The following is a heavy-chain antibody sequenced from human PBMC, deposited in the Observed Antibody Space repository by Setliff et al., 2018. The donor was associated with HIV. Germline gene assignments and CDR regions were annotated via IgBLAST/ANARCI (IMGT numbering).Heavy chain of an antibody. CDR3: AGLTTTYYYDSSAYYHPV. Sequence: PSETLSLTCAVYGGSFSGYYWSWIRQPPGKGLEWIGEINHSGSTNYNPSLKSRVTISVDTSKNQFYLKLSSVTAADTAVFYCAGLTTTYYYDSSAYYHPVWGQGTLVTVSS. D-gene: IGHD3-22*01. CDR1: GGSFSGYY. V-gene: IGHV4-34*01. J-gene: IGHJ4*02. CDR2: INHSGST.